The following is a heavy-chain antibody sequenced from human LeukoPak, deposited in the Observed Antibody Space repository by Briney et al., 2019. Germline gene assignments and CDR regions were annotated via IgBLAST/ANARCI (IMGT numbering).Heavy chain of an antibody. CDR3: AKRSYYDAFDI. V-gene: IGHV3-9*01. J-gene: IGHJ3*02. CDR2: ISWNSGRI. Sequence: GGSLRLSCAASGFTFDNYAMHWVRQAPGKGLEWVSGISWNSGRIGYADSVKGRFTISRDNAKNSLYLQMNSLRAEDTALYYCAKRSYYDAFDIWGQGTMVTVSS. CDR1: GFTFDNYA. D-gene: IGHD1-26*01.